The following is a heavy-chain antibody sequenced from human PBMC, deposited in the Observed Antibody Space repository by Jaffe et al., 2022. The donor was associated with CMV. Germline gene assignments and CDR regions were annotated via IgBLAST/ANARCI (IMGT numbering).Heavy chain of an antibody. J-gene: IGHJ5*02. Sequence: QLQLQESGPGLVKPSETLSLTCTVSGGSISSSSYYWGWIRQPPGKGLEWIGSIYYSGSTYYNPSLKSRVTISVDTSKNQFSLKLSSVTAADTAVYYCARHCKVPRVLRFLEYPFDPWGQGTLVTVSS. CDR3: ARHCKVPRVLRFLEYPFDP. CDR2: IYYSGST. D-gene: IGHD3-3*01. CDR1: GGSISSSSYY. V-gene: IGHV4-39*01.